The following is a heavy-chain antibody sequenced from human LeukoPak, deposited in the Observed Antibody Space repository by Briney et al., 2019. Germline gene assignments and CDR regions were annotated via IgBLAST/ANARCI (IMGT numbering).Heavy chain of an antibody. CDR1: GYTFTGYH. J-gene: IGHJ4*02. V-gene: IGHV1-2*06. CDR3: ARGYCSSTSCLFDY. Sequence: ASVKVSCKTSGYTFTGYHMHWVRQAPGQGLEWMGRINPNSGDTNYAQKFQGRVTTTRDTSISTAYMELSRLTSDDTAMYYCARGYCSSTSCLFDYWGQGTLVTVSS. CDR2: INPNSGDT. D-gene: IGHD2-2*01.